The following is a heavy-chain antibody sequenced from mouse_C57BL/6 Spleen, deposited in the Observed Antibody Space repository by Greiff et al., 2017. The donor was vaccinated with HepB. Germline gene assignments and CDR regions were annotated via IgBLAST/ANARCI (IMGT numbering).Heavy chain of an antibody. CDR1: GFTFSDYY. D-gene: IGHD5-5*01. Sequence: EVQGVESGGGLVQPGGSLKLSCAASGFTFSDYYMYWVRQTPEKRLEWVAYISNGGGSTYYPDTVKGRFTISRDNAKNTLYLQMSRLKSEDTAMYYCARPTFKGYYAMDYWGQGTSVTVSS. CDR2: ISNGGGST. J-gene: IGHJ4*01. V-gene: IGHV5-12*01. CDR3: ARPTFKGYYAMDY.